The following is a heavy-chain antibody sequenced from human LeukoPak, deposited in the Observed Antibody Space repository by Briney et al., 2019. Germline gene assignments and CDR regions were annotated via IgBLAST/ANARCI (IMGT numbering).Heavy chain of an antibody. CDR2: ISSSSSYI. Sequence: GGSLRLSCAASGFTFSSYRMNWVRQAPGKGLEWVSSISSSSSYIYYADSVKGRFTISRDNAKNSLYLQMNSLRAEDTAVYYCATIVATLEIDYWGQGTLVTVSS. CDR3: ATIVATLEIDY. J-gene: IGHJ4*02. D-gene: IGHD5-12*01. V-gene: IGHV3-21*01. CDR1: GFTFSSYR.